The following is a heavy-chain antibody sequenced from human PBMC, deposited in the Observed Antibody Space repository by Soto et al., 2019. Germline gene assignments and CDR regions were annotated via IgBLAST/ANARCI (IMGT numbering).Heavy chain of an antibody. CDR3: ARDRPRTTVTTNYYYGMDV. Sequence: ASVKVSCKASGYTFTSYGISWVRQAPGQGLEWMGWISAYNGNTNYAQKLQGRVTMTTDTSTSTAYMELRSLRSDDTAVYYCARDRPRTTVTTNYYYGMDVWGQGTTVTVSS. CDR1: GYTFTSYG. J-gene: IGHJ6*02. V-gene: IGHV1-18*04. D-gene: IGHD4-17*01. CDR2: ISAYNGNT.